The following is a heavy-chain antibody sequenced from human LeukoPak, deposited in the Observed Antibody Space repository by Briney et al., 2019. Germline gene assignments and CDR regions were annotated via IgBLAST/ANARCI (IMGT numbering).Heavy chain of an antibody. D-gene: IGHD6-13*01. CDR2: ISGSGGST. Sequence: GGSLRLSCAASGFTFSSYAMSWVRQAPGKGLGWVSAISGSGGSTYYADSVKGRFTISRDNSKNTLYLQMNSLRAKDTAVYYCAKDQLDIFDYWGQGTLVTVSS. J-gene: IGHJ4*02. V-gene: IGHV3-23*01. CDR3: AKDQLDIFDY. CDR1: GFTFSSYA.